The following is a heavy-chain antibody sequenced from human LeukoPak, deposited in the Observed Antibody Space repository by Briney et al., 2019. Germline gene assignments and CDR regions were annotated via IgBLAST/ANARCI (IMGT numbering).Heavy chain of an antibody. CDR2: INSDGSST. J-gene: IGHJ4*02. CDR1: GFTFSSYW. D-gene: IGHD5-24*01. CDR3: ARDRDGYKSFDY. Sequence: GGSLRLSRAASGFTFSSYWMHWVRQAPGKGLVWVSRINSDGSSTNYADSVKGRFTISRDNAKNTLYLRMNSLRAEDTAVYYCARDRDGYKSFDYWGQGTLVTVSS. V-gene: IGHV3-74*01.